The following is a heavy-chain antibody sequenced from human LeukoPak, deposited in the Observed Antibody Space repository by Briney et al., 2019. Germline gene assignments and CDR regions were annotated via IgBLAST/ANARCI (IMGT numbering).Heavy chain of an antibody. CDR1: GGSFSGYY. D-gene: IGHD1-7*01. CDR2: INHSGST. CDR3: ARGAGTHDY. V-gene: IGHV4-34*01. Sequence: SETLSLTCAVYGGSFSGYYWSWIRQPPGKGLEWIGEINHSGSTNYNPSLKSRVTISVDTSKNQFSLKLTSVTAADTAVFYCARGAGTHDYWGQGTLVTVSS. J-gene: IGHJ4*02.